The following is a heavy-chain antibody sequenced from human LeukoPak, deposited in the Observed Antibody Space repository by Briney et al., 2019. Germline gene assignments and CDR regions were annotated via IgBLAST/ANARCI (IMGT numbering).Heavy chain of an antibody. D-gene: IGHD3-22*01. CDR2: INPYSGGT. Sequence: ASVKVSCKASGYTFTDYYIHWVRQAPGQGLEWMGWINPYSGGTNYAQKFQGRVTMTRDTSISTAYLDLSSLRSDDTAVYYCARGSTARYYYDSSGYYRGAVDYWGQGTLVTISS. V-gene: IGHV1-2*02. CDR1: GYTFTDYY. J-gene: IGHJ4*02. CDR3: ARGSTARYYYDSSGYYRGAVDY.